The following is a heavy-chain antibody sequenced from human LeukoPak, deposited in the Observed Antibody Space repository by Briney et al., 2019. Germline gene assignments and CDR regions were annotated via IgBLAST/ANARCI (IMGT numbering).Heavy chain of an antibody. D-gene: IGHD2-15*01. V-gene: IGHV3-11*01. Sequence: GGSLRLSCAASGFTFSDNYMSWIRQAPGKGLEWASYISSSGNTTYNADSVKGRFTISRDNAKNSLYLQMNSLRAEDTAVYYCARGICSGGSCYSGYYYYYMDVWGKGTTVTIS. CDR1: GFTFSDNY. CDR3: ARGICSGGSCYSGYYYYYMDV. J-gene: IGHJ6*03. CDR2: ISSSGNTT.